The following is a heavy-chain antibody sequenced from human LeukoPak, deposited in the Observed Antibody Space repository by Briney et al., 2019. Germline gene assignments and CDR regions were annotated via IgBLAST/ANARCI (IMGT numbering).Heavy chain of an antibody. V-gene: IGHV3-23*01. J-gene: IGHJ6*02. CDR2: ISGSGGST. D-gene: IGHD5-18*01. CDR3: AKEWPVVVQLWLRPGHALYGMDV. CDR1: GFTFSSYA. Sequence: PGGSLRLSCAASGFTFSSYAMSWVRQAPGKGLEWVSAISGSGGSTYYADSVKGRFTISRDNSKNTLYLQMNSLRAEDTAVYYCAKEWPVVVQLWLRPGHALYGMDVWGQGTTVTVSS.